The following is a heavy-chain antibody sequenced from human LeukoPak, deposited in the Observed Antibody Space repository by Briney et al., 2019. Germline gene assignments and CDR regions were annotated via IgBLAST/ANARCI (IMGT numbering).Heavy chain of an antibody. CDR1: GFTFSSYS. CDR2: ISSSSSYI. Sequence: GGSLRLSCAASGFTFSSYSMNWVRQAPGKGLEWVSSISSSSSYIYYADSLKGRFTISRDNAKNSLYLQMNSLRAEDTAVYYCEIFGVVFDYWGQGTLVTVSS. D-gene: IGHD3-3*01. J-gene: IGHJ4*02. CDR3: EIFGVVFDY. V-gene: IGHV3-21*01.